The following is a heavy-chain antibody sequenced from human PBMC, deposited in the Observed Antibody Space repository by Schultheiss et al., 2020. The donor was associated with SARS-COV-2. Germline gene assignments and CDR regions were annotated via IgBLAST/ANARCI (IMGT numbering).Heavy chain of an antibody. J-gene: IGHJ4*02. D-gene: IGHD2-15*01. V-gene: IGHV4-34*01. Sequence: SETLSLTCAVYGGSFSGYYWSWIRQPPGKGLEWIGSIYYSGSTYYNPSLKSRVTISVDTSKNQFSLKLSSVTAADTAVYYCARDRCSGGSCYFDYWGQGTLVTVSS. CDR3: ARDRCSGGSCYFDY. CDR1: GGSFSGYY. CDR2: IYYSGST.